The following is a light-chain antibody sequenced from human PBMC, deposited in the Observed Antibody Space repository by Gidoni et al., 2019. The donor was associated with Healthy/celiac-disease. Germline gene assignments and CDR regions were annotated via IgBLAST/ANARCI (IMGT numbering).Light chain of an antibody. Sequence: SYELTKPHSVSVSPGQTASITCSGDKLGDKYACWYQQKPGQSPVLVIYQDSKRPSGIPELFSGSNSGNTATLTISGTQAMEDADYYCQAWDSSTVVFGGGTKLTVL. V-gene: IGLV3-1*01. CDR3: QAWDSSTVV. J-gene: IGLJ2*01. CDR1: KLGDKY. CDR2: QDS.